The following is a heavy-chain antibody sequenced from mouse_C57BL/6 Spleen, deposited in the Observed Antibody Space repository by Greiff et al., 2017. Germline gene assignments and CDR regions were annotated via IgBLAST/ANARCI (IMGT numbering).Heavy chain of an antibody. V-gene: IGHV1-50*01. D-gene: IGHD1-3*01. J-gene: IGHJ2*01. CDR2: IDPSDSYT. CDR3: ARRVVNYFDY. CDR1: GYTFTSYW. Sequence: QVQLQQPGAELVKPGASVKLSCKASGYTFTSYWMQWVKQRPGQGLEWIGEIDPSDSYTNYNQKFKGKATLTVDTSSSTAYMQLRSLTSEDAAVYYCARRVVNYFDYWGQGTTLTVSS.